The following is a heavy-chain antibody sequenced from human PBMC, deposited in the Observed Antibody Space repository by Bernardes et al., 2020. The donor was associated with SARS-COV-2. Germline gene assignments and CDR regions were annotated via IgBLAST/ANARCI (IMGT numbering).Heavy chain of an antibody. J-gene: IGHJ6*02. CDR3: ARGHDTWTDVYYSYYNGMDV. CDR2: MNPNSGGT. CDR1: GYTFTDYY. Sequence: ASVKVSCKASGYTFTDYYIHWVRQAPGLGLEWMGWMNPNSGGTNCAQKFHGRVTMTRDTSITTAYIELNSLMSDDTAVYYCARGHDTWTDVYYSYYNGMDVWGQGTTITISS. V-gene: IGHV1-2*02. D-gene: IGHD1-1*01.